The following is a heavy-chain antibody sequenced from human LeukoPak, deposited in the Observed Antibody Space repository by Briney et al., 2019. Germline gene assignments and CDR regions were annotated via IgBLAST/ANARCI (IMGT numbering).Heavy chain of an antibody. CDR1: GYTFTGYY. D-gene: IGHD6-25*01. Sequence: GASVKVSCKASGYTFTGYYMHWLRQAPGQGLEWMGWINPNSGGTNYAQKFQGRVTMTRDTSISTAYMELSRLRSDDTAVYYCARAAAGTHWVFDPWGQGTLVTVSS. V-gene: IGHV1-2*02. CDR3: ARAAAGTHWVFDP. J-gene: IGHJ5*02. CDR2: INPNSGGT.